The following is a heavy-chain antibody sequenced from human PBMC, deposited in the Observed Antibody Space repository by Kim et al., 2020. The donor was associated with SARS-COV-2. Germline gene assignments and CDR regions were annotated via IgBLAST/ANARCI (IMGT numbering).Heavy chain of an antibody. Sequence: SVKGRFTISRNNAKTSLYLQMNSLRAEETALYYCAKGGQYYYGSGSYYNYWGQGTLVTVSS. J-gene: IGHJ4*02. V-gene: IGHV3-9*01. D-gene: IGHD3-10*01. CDR3: AKGGQYYYGSGSYYNY.